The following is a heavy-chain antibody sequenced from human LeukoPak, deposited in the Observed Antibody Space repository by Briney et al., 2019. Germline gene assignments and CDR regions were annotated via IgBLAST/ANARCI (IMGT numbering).Heavy chain of an antibody. CDR3: ARLGIITAAGSNDY. Sequence: GGSLGLSCVASGFYFGGHAMHWLRQAPGKGLEWVAYITYGSDTIFYADSVKGRFTVSRDNAKNSLYLQMNSLRAEDTAVYYCARLGIITAAGSNDYWGQGTLVTVSS. D-gene: IGHD6-13*01. J-gene: IGHJ4*02. V-gene: IGHV3-48*04. CDR2: ITYGSDTI. CDR1: GFYFGGHA.